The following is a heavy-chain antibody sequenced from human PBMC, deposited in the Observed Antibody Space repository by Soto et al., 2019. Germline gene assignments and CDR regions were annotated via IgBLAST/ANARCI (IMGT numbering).Heavy chain of an antibody. Sequence: GGSLRLSCAASGFTFSSYAMSWVRQAPGKGLEWVSAISGSGGSTYYADSVKGRFTISRDNSKNTLYLQMNSLRAEDTAVYYCAKDPRYCSGGSCQRVAYFDYWGQGTLVTVSS. CDR1: GFTFSSYA. CDR2: ISGSGGST. D-gene: IGHD2-15*01. V-gene: IGHV3-23*01. J-gene: IGHJ4*02. CDR3: AKDPRYCSGGSCQRVAYFDY.